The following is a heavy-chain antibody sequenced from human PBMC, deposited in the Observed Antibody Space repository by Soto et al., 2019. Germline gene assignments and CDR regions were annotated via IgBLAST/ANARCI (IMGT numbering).Heavy chain of an antibody. V-gene: IGHV4-39*01. CDR3: ASQRRGFSGPGSYYFDS. J-gene: IGHJ4*02. CDR2: IYYSGST. Sequence: QVQLQESGPGLVKPSETLSLICTVSGVSISSSSHYWGWIRQPPGKRLEWIGSIYYSGSTFYNPSRHSPVPLSSATSKTPFSLKLASVTAEDTAFYFCASQRRGFSGPGSYYFDSWGQGTLIPVSS. D-gene: IGHD3-10*01. CDR1: GVSISSSSHY.